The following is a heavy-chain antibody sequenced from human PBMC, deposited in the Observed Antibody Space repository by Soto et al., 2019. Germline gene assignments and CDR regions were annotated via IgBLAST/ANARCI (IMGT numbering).Heavy chain of an antibody. J-gene: IGHJ4*02. CDR2: IYHSGST. CDR3: ARRWGRTFDY. V-gene: IGHV4-59*08. D-gene: IGHD2-15*01. Sequence: PSETLSLTCTVSGGSISTYYWSWVRQPPGKGLEWIGYIYHSGSTNYNPSLESRVTMSVDTSKNQFSLKLSSVTAADTAVYYCARRWGRTFDYWGQGTLVTVSS. CDR1: GGSISTYY.